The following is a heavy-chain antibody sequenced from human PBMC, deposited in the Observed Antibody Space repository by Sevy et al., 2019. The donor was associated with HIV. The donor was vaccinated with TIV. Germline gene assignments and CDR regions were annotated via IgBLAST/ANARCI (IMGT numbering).Heavy chain of an antibody. CDR1: GGSISSSSYY. CDR3: ARLRYCSSTSCYRTMGYYYGMDV. V-gene: IGHV4-39*01. D-gene: IGHD2-2*02. CDR2: IYYSGST. J-gene: IGHJ6*02. Sequence: SETLSLTCTVSGGSISSSSYYWGWIRQPPGKGLEWIGSIYYSGSTYYNPSLKSRVTISVDTSKTQFSLKLSSVTAADTAVYYCARLRYCSSTSCYRTMGYYYGMDVWGQGTTVTVSS.